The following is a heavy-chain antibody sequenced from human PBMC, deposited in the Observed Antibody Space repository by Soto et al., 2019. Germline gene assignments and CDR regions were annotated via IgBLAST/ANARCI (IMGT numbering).Heavy chain of an antibody. V-gene: IGHV4-59*01. CDR1: GGSTSSYY. Sequence: SETLSLTCSVSGGSTSSYYWSWIRQPPGKGLEWIGNIYYSGSTSYNPSLKSRVTISVDTSKNQFSLKLTSVTAADTAVYFCARGPYRNSGIFDYWGQGTLVTVSS. J-gene: IGHJ4*02. D-gene: IGHD6-6*01. CDR3: ARGPYRNSGIFDY. CDR2: IYYSGST.